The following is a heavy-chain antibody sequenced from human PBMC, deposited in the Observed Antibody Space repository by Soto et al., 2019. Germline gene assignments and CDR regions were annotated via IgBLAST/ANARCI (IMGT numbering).Heavy chain of an antibody. J-gene: IGHJ4*02. V-gene: IGHV3-66*01. D-gene: IGHD6-13*01. CDR1: GFTVSGNY. Sequence: EVQLVESGGGLVQPGVSLRLSCAASGFTVSGNYMNWVRQAPGKGLEWVSVIYSDGSTYYADSVKGRFTISSDSSKNRLYVQMNRLRAEDTAVYYCARGGGAAAAYWGPGTLVTVSS. CDR2: IYSDGST. CDR3: ARGGGAAAAY.